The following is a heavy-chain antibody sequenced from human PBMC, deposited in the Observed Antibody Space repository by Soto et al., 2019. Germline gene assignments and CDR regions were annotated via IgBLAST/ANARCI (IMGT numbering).Heavy chain of an antibody. J-gene: IGHJ4*02. CDR2: ISGSGGST. D-gene: IGHD3-22*01. CDR1: GFTFRSYA. Sequence: GGSLRLSCAASGFTFRSYAISWVRQAPGKGLEWVSAISGSGGSTYYADSVKGRFTISRDNSKNTLYLQMNSLRAEDTAVYYCASVTMIVVVITRFDYWGQGTLVTVSS. V-gene: IGHV3-23*01. CDR3: ASVTMIVVVITRFDY.